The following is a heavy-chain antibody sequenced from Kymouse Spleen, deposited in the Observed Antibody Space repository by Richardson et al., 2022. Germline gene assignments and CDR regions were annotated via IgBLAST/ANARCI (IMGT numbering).Heavy chain of an antibody. CDR3: ARKNSSSWSSFDY. D-gene: IGHD6-13*01. CDR1: GGSVSSGSYY. CDR2: IYYSGST. V-gene: IGHV4-61*01. J-gene: IGHJ4*02. Sequence: QVQLQESGPGLVKPSETLSLTCTVSGGSVSSGSYYWSWIRQPPGKGLEWIGYIYYSGSTNYNPSLKSRVTISVDTSKNQFSLKLSSVTAADTAVYYCARKNSSSWSSFDYWGQGTLVTVSS.